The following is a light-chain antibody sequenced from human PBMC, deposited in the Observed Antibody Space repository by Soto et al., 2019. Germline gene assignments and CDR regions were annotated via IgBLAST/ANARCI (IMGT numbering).Light chain of an antibody. CDR1: QGIRNA. J-gene: IGKJ1*01. Sequence: AIQMTQSPSSLSASVGDRVTITCRASQGIRNALGWYQQKPGKAPKLLIYAASTLQSGVPSRLRGSGYGTDLTITITGMQTEDFETYYCLQDYTYPWTFGQGTKVDIK. CDR3: LQDYTYPWT. CDR2: AAS. V-gene: IGKV1-6*01.